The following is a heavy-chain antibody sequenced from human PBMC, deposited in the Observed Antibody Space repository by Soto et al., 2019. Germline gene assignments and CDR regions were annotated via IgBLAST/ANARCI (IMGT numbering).Heavy chain of an antibody. D-gene: IGHD3-22*01. Sequence: QITLKESGPPLVKPTQTLTLTCTFSGFSLSSSGVGVGWIRQPPGKALEWVALIYWDDTKRYSPSLKSALTITKDTSKSQVVRTMTNMDPVDTATYYCAHIRVTMIVGAGYFQHWGQGTLVTVSS. J-gene: IGHJ1*01. CDR1: GFSLSSSGVG. CDR3: AHIRVTMIVGAGYFQH. V-gene: IGHV2-5*02. CDR2: IYWDDTK.